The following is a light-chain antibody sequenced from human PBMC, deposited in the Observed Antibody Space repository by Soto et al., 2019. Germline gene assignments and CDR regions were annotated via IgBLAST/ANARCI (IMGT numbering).Light chain of an antibody. J-gene: IGKJ3*01. CDR3: QLRSDWLFS. CDR2: DAS. CDR1: QSIGVY. Sequence: EIVLTQSPATLSLSPGERGTLSCRASQSIGVYLAWYQQKSGQAPRLLIYDASTRATGIPARFSGGGSGRDFTLTISSLEPEDFAVYYCQLRSDWLFSFGPGPTVEMK. V-gene: IGKV3-11*02.